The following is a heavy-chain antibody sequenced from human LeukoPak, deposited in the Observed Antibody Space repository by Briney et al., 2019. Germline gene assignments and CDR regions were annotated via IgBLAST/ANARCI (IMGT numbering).Heavy chain of an antibody. CDR3: ARLWFGEPLGNS. V-gene: IGHV3-23*01. CDR1: GFTFSSYA. CDR2: ISDSGGST. Sequence: GGSLRLSCAASGFTFSSYAMSWVRQAPGKGLEWVSAISDSGGSTYYADSVKGRFTISRDNSKNTVSLQMNSLRAEDTAVYYCARLWFGEPLGNSWGQGTLVTVSS. D-gene: IGHD3-10*01. J-gene: IGHJ4*02.